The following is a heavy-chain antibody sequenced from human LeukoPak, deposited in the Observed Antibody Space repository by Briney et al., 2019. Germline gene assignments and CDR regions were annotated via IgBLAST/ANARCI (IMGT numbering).Heavy chain of an antibody. Sequence: SETLSLTCAVYGGSFSGYYWSWIRQPPGKGLEWIGEINHSGSTNYNPSLKSRVTISVDTSKNQFSLKLSSVTAADTAVYYCARLRLGRRESDYWGQGTLVTVSS. CDR2: INHSGST. V-gene: IGHV4-34*01. CDR1: GGSFSGYY. D-gene: IGHD3-16*01. J-gene: IGHJ4*02. CDR3: ARLRLGRRESDY.